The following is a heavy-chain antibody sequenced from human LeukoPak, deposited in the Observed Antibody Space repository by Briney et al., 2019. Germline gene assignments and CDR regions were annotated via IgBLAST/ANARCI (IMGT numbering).Heavy chain of an antibody. Sequence: ASVKVSCKASGYTFTSYGISWVRQAPGQGLEWMGWISAYNGNTDYAQKLLGRVTMTTDTSTSTAYMELRSLRSDDTAVYYCARDHKWFGELLYGWFDPWGQGTLVTVSS. CDR2: ISAYNGNT. CDR3: ARDHKWFGELLYGWFDP. V-gene: IGHV1-18*01. D-gene: IGHD3-10*01. CDR1: GYTFTSYG. J-gene: IGHJ5*02.